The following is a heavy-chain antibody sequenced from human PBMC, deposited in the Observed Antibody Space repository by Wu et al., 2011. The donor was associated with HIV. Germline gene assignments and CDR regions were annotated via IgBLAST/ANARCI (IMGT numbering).Heavy chain of an antibody. Sequence: QVLLVQSGAEVKKPGSSVKVSCKASGDSLTKYAFSWVRQAPGQGPEWMGGIIPNSGTRHYARKFQGRFTVTADTSTTTVHMELRSLRSEDTAVYYCARSGEAAEYYYYYMNVWARDHGHXLL. CDR2: IIPNSGTR. CDR1: GDSLTKYA. V-gene: IGHV1-69*14. CDR3: ARSGEAAEYYYYYMNV. J-gene: IGHJ6*03. D-gene: IGHD6-13*01.